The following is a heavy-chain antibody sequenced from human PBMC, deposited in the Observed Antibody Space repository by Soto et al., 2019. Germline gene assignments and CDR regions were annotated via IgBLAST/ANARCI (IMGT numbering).Heavy chain of an antibody. CDR1: GYIFTTYA. V-gene: IGHV1-3*01. D-gene: IGHD3-16*02. Sequence: ASVKVSCKASGYIFTTYALHWVRQAPGQRLEWMGWINAGKGNTKYSQKFQDRVTITRDTSTSVAYMELSSLASEDTAVYYCARSEVIPEGCDYWGQGTLVTVPS. CDR2: INAGKGNT. CDR3: ARSEVIPEGCDY. J-gene: IGHJ4*02.